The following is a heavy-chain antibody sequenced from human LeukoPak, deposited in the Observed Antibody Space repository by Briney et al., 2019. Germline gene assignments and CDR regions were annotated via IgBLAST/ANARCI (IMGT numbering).Heavy chain of an antibody. V-gene: IGHV3-48*04. D-gene: IGHD3-10*01. CDR2: ISSSSSTI. Sequence: GGSLRLSCAASGFTFSSYSMNWVRQAPGKGLEWVSYISSSSSTIYYADSVKGRFTISRDNAKNSLYLQMNSLRAEDTAVYYCARENEGFGVYHDYWGQGTLVTVSS. J-gene: IGHJ4*02. CDR3: ARENEGFGVYHDY. CDR1: GFTFSSYS.